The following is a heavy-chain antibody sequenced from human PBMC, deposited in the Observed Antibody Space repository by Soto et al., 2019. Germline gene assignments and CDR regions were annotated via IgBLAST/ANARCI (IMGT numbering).Heavy chain of an antibody. CDR3: TTPGHYYDSSGYLGGVYFDY. CDR1: GGTLSKAW. Sequence: GGARRVWWGGSGGTLSKAWMNGVRQAPGKGLEWVGRIKSKTDGGTTDYAAPVKGRFTISRDDSKNTLYLQMNSLKTEDTAVYYCTTPGHYYDSSGYLGGVYFDYWGQGP. J-gene: IGHJ4*02. V-gene: IGHV3-15*07. D-gene: IGHD3-22*01. CDR2: IKSKTDGGTT.